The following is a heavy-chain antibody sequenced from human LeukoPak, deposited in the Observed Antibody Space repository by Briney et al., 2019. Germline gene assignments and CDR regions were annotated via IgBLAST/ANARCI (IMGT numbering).Heavy chain of an antibody. Sequence: ASVKVSCKASGYTFSDYYIHWVRQAPGQGLERVGWINPKTGGTDYAQRFQGSVTMTRDTSINTAYMELNRLKFDDTAVFYCARARGLIYSDYDLFDYWGQGTLVTVSS. CDR1: GYTFSDYY. J-gene: IGHJ4*02. CDR2: INPKTGGT. D-gene: IGHD5-12*01. V-gene: IGHV1-2*02. CDR3: ARARGLIYSDYDLFDY.